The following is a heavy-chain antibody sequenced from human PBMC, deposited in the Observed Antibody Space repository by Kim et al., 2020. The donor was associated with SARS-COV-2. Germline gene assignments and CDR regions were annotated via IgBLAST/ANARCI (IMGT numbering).Heavy chain of an antibody. V-gene: IGHV1-2*02. D-gene: IGHD3-3*01. CDR3: ARVGITIFANWFDP. J-gene: IGHJ5*02. Sequence: NYAQKVQGRVTRTRDASISTAYMELSRLRSDDTAVYYCARVGITIFANWFDPWGQGTLVTVSS.